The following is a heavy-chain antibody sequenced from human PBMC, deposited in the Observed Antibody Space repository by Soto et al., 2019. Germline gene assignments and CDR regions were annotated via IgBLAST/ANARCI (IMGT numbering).Heavy chain of an antibody. V-gene: IGHV3-21*01. CDR3: ARSYCSSTSCYLYYYYYDMDL. J-gene: IGHJ6*02. CDR1: GFTFSSYS. Sequence: PGGSLRLSCAASGFTFSSYSMNWVRQAPGKGLEWVSSISSSSSYIYYADSVKGRFTISRDNAKNSLYLQMNSLRAEDTAVYYCARSYCSSTSCYLYYYYYDMDLWGQGTTVTASS. D-gene: IGHD2-2*01. CDR2: ISSSSSYI.